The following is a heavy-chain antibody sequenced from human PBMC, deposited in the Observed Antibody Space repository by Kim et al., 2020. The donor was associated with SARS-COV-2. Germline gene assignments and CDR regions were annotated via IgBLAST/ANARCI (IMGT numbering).Heavy chain of an antibody. D-gene: IGHD4-4*01. Sequence: SETLSLTCTVSGGSISSSSYYWGWIRQPPGKGLEWIGSIYYSGSTYYNPSLKSRVTISVDTSKNQFSLKLSYVTAADTAVYYCAGQRGTTRPNRYYYYGMDFWGQGTPVTVSS. CDR1: GGSISSSSYY. CDR3: AGQRGTTRPNRYYYYGMDF. CDR2: IYYSGST. J-gene: IGHJ6*02. V-gene: IGHV4-39*01.